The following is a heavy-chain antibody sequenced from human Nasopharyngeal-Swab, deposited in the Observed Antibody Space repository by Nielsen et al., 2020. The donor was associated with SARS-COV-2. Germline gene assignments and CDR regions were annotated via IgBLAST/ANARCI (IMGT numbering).Heavy chain of an antibody. CDR2: VGTAGDT. J-gene: IGHJ6*01. D-gene: IGHD2-2*01. V-gene: IGHV3-13*01. CDR1: GFTFNDYD. Sequence: GESLKISCAPSGFTFNDYDIYWVRQTAGAGLEWVSSVGTAGDTHYQDSVQGRFTISRENAKNSVFLQMERLRVGDTGIYFCARVLSRTSPYGMDVWGRGTQVTVSS. CDR3: ARVLSRTSPYGMDV.